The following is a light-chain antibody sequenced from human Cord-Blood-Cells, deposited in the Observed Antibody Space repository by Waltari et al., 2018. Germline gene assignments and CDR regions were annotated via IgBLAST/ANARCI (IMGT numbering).Light chain of an antibody. Sequence: EIVLTQSPATLVLSPGERATLSCRASQSVSSYLAWYQQKPGQAPRLLIYEASNRATGIPARFSGSGSGTDFTLTISSLEPEDFAVYYCQQRSNWLTFGGGTKVEIK. CDR2: EAS. J-gene: IGKJ4*01. V-gene: IGKV3-11*01. CDR3: QQRSNWLT. CDR1: QSVSSY.